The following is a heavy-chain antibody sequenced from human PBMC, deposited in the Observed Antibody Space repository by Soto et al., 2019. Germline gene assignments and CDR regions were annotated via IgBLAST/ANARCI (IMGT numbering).Heavy chain of an antibody. D-gene: IGHD3-22*01. CDR1: GFTFSSYA. CDR3: ARDPYDSGGYAAFDI. J-gene: IGHJ3*02. V-gene: IGHV3-30-3*01. CDR2: ISYDGSNK. Sequence: GGSLRLSCAASGFTFSSYAMHWVRQAPGKGLEWVAVISYDGSNKYYADSVKGRFTISRDNSKNSLYLQMNSLSAEDTAVYYCARDPYDSGGYAAFDIWGQGTMVTVS.